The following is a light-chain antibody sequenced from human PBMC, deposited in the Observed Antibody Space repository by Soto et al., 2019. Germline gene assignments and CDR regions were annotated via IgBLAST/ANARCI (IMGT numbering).Light chain of an antibody. V-gene: IGKV3-15*01. CDR3: QQYSNWPYT. Sequence: EIVMTQSPATLSVSPGERATLSCRASQSVSSNLAWYQQKPGQAPRLLIYGASTRATGIPARFSGSESGTECSLTISSLQSEDVAVYYCQQYSNWPYTFGQATKREIK. J-gene: IGKJ2*01. CDR1: QSVSSN. CDR2: GAS.